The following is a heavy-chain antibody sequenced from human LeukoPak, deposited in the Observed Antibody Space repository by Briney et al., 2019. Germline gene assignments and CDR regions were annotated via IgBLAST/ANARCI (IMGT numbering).Heavy chain of an antibody. J-gene: IGHJ4*02. CDR3: ARDQARMVRGVIYGYFDY. D-gene: IGHD3-10*01. CDR2: IKQDGSEK. Sequence: GGSLRLSCAASGFTFGSYLMSWVRQAPGKGLEWVANIKQDGSEKYYVDSVKGRFTISRDNAKNSLYLQMNSLRAEDTAVYYCARDQARMVRGVIYGYFDYWGQGTLVTVSS. V-gene: IGHV3-7*01. CDR1: GFTFGSYL.